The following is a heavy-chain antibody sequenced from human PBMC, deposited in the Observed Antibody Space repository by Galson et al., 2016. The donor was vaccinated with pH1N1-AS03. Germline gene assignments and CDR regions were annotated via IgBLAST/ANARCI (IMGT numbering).Heavy chain of an antibody. J-gene: IGHJ4*02. Sequence: SVKVSCKASGDSFSGYYMHWVRQAPGQGLEWMGWINSNSGDTKYAQKFQGRVTMTRDTSIRTVYMDLSGLRFDDTALYYCARERDYYGSGSYYNGVIGSFDYWGQRTLVTVSS. CDR1: GDSFSGYY. CDR3: ARERDYYGSGSYYNGVIGSFDY. D-gene: IGHD3-10*01. V-gene: IGHV1-2*02. CDR2: INSNSGDT.